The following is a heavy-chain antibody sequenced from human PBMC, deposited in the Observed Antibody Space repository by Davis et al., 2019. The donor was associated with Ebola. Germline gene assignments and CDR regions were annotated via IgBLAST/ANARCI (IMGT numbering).Heavy chain of an antibody. D-gene: IGHD6-6*01. CDR2: IGTAGDT. V-gene: IGHV3-13*01. J-gene: IGHJ4*02. CDR1: GFTFSSYD. Sequence: GESLKISCAASGFTFSSYDMHWVRQATGKGLEWVSAIGTAGDTYFPGSVKGRFTISRENAKNSLYLQMNSLRAEDTAVYYCARGGSSSVYDYWGQGTLVTVSS. CDR3: ARGGSSSVYDY.